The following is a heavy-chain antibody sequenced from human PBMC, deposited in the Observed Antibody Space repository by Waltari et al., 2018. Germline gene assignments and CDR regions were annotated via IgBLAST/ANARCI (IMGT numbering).Heavy chain of an antibody. Sequence: EVQLVESGGGLVQPGGALRVSCPATGFPFISNCVHWVRQVPGKGLGWVSRINSDGSGTSYADSAKGRFTISRDNAKNTLFLQMNSLRGEDTAVYYCASGNSHAFDLWGQGTMVTVSS. V-gene: IGHV3-74*01. CDR3: ASGNSHAFDL. D-gene: IGHD1-7*01. J-gene: IGHJ3*01. CDR2: INSDGSGT. CDR1: GFPFISNC.